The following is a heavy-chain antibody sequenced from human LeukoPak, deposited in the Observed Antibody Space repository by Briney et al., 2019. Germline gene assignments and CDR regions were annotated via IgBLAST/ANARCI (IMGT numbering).Heavy chain of an antibody. CDR2: IYTRGGT. CDR3: GTDYGDLDFDS. D-gene: IGHD4-17*01. CDR1: GGSINSYY. Sequence: SETLSLTCTVSGGSINSYYWSWIRQPAGKGLEWIGRIYTRGGTNYNPSLKSRVTISVDKSKNQFSLKLRSVTAADTAVYYCGTDYGDLDFDSWGQGTLVTVSS. J-gene: IGHJ4*02. V-gene: IGHV4-4*07.